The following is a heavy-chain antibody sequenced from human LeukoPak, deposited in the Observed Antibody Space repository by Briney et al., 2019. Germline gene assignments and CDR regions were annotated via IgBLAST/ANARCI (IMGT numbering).Heavy chain of an antibody. CDR3: AKSASHCSSTSCYSDYYYYMDV. V-gene: IGHV3-9*01. CDR2: ISGNSGSI. J-gene: IGHJ6*03. CDR1: GFTFDDYA. Sequence: GGSLRLSCAASGFTFDDYAMHWVRQAPGKGLEWVSGISGNSGSIGYADSVKGRFTISRDNAKNSLYLQMNSLRAEDTAVYYCAKSASHCSSTSCYSDYYYYMDVWGKGTTVTVSS. D-gene: IGHD2-2*02.